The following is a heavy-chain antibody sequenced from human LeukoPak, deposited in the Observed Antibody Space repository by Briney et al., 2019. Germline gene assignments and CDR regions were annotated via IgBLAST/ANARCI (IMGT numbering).Heavy chain of an antibody. CDR1: GFTFSSYW. J-gene: IGHJ4*02. V-gene: IGHV3-74*01. Sequence: GGSLRLSFAACGFTFSSYWLHWVRPAPGKGRVGVSRINSYGSSKSYADSVQDRFTISRDNAKNTLYLQMNSLRAEDTAVYCCARGDIVVVTAIPDAGFDYWGQGTLVSVSS. CDR2: INSYGSSK. D-gene: IGHD2-21*02. CDR3: ARGDIVVVTAIPDAGFDY.